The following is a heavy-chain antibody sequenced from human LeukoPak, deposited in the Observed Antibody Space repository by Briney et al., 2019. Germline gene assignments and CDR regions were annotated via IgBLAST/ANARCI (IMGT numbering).Heavy chain of an antibody. V-gene: IGHV4-4*07. CDR2: IYTRGGS. CDR1: GGSISSYY. J-gene: IGHJ4*02. D-gene: IGHD3-10*01. Sequence: PSETLSLTCTVSGGSISSYYWSWIRQPAAKGLEWIGRIYTRGGSNYNTSLNSRVTMSLDTSKNQFSPKLSSVTAAAAAVYYCARVYGSGSYSDYWGQGTLVTVSS. CDR3: ARVYGSGSYSDY.